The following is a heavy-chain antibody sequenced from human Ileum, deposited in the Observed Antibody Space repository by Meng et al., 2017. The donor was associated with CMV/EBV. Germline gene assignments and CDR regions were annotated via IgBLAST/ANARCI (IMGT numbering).Heavy chain of an antibody. CDR2: INPDSGGT. J-gene: IGHJ5*02. V-gene: IGHV1-2*02. CDR1: GYTFTDYY. D-gene: IGHD2-2*01. CDR3: VRPYCSSTSCYGWFDP. Sequence: SGYTFTDYYLNWVRQAPGQGREWMGWINPDSGGTNYAQKFQDRVTMTRDTSINTVYMELSRLRSDDAAVYYCVRPYCSSTSCYGWFDPWGQGTLVTVSS.